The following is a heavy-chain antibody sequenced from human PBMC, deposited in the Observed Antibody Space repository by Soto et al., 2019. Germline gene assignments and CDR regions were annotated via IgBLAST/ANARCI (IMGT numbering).Heavy chain of an antibody. V-gene: IGHV1-18*01. CDR2: ISAYNDNT. CDR3: ARDGNGRQLGLFIDY. D-gene: IGHD6-13*01. CDR1: GYTFTSYG. Sequence: GASVKVSCKASGYTFTSYGISWVRQAPGQGLEWMGWISAYNDNTNYAQKLQGRVTMTTDTSTSTAYMELRSLRSDDTAVYFCARDGNGRQLGLFIDYWGQGTLVTVSS. J-gene: IGHJ4*02.